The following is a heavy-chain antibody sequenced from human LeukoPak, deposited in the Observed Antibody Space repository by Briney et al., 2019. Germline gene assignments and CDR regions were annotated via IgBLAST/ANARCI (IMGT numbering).Heavy chain of an antibody. D-gene: IGHD3-10*01. CDR1: GFTFSSYR. Sequence: GGSLRLSCAASGFTFSSYRMNWVRQAPGKGLEWVSSISSSSSYIYYADSVKGRFTISRDNAKNSLYLQMNSLRAEDTAVYYCARDSGSGSYRGYYGMDVWGKGTTVTVSS. J-gene: IGHJ6*04. CDR3: ARDSGSGSYRGYYGMDV. V-gene: IGHV3-21*01. CDR2: ISSSSSYI.